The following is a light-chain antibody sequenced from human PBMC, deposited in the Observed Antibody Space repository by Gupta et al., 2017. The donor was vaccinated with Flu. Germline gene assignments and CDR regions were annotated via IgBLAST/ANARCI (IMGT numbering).Light chain of an antibody. CDR2: EDS. Sequence: RITRSGEEVEKKYADWYQQKPGQFPRLMVYEDSKRPAGIPERFSGPSSGTRVTLTISGVQAEDEADYYCLSADSICTHGVFGGGTKLTVL. CDR1: EVEKKY. J-gene: IGLJ2*01. V-gene: IGLV3-16*01. CDR3: LSADSICTHGV.